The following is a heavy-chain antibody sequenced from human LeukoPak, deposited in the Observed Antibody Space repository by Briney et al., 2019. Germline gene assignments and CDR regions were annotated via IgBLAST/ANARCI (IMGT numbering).Heavy chain of an antibody. Sequence: SQTLSLTCTVSGGCISSGGYYWSWIRQHPGKGLEWIGYIYYSGSTYYNPSLKSRVTISVDTSKNQFSLKLSSVTAADTAVYYCAREKLGITMVRGVPDNYGMDVWGQGTTVTVSS. J-gene: IGHJ6*02. CDR3: AREKLGITMVRGVPDNYGMDV. D-gene: IGHD3-10*01. CDR2: IYYSGST. CDR1: GGCISSGGYY. V-gene: IGHV4-31*03.